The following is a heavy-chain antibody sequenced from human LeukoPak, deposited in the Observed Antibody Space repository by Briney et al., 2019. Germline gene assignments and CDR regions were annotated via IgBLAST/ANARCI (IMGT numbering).Heavy chain of an antibody. V-gene: IGHV3-30*03. CDR2: ISYDGSNK. CDR1: GFTFSSYS. CDR3: ARDFFENMAYAFDI. J-gene: IGHJ3*02. D-gene: IGHD2/OR15-2a*01. Sequence: GGSLRLSCAASGFTFSSYSMNWVRQAPGKGLEWVAVISYDGSNKYYADSVKGRFTISRDNSKNTLYLQMNSLRAEDTAVYYCARDFFENMAYAFDIWGQGTMVTVSS.